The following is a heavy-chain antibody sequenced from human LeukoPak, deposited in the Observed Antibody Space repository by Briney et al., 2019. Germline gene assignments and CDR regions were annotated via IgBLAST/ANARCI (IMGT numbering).Heavy chain of an antibody. V-gene: IGHV4-39*01. CDR3: ARQPSLSYCSSSTCWFDT. Sequence: PSETLSLTCTVSGGSISSSSYYWGWIRQPPGKGLEWIGSMFYSGTTYYNPSLRSRVTISVDTSKNQFSLKLTSVTAADTAVYYCARQPSLSYCSSSTCWFDTWGQGTLVTVSS. CDR1: GGSISSSSYY. D-gene: IGHD2-2*01. J-gene: IGHJ5*02. CDR2: MFYSGTT.